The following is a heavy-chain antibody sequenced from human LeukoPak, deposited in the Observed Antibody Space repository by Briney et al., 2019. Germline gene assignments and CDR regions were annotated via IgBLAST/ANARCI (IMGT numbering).Heavy chain of an antibody. Sequence: SETLSLTCAVSGGSISSGGYSWSWIRQPPGKGLEWTGYIYHSGSTYYNPSLKSRVTISVDRSKNQLSLKLSSVTAADTAVYYCARAGYYDSSGYYPHWGQGTLVTVSS. CDR3: ARAGYYDSSGYYPH. V-gene: IGHV4-30-2*01. D-gene: IGHD3-22*01. CDR2: IYHSGST. CDR1: GGSISSGGYS. J-gene: IGHJ4*02.